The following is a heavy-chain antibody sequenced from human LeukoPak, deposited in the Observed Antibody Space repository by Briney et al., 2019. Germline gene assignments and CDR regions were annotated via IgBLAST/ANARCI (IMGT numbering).Heavy chain of an antibody. D-gene: IGHD3-10*01. J-gene: IGHJ3*02. Sequence: GGSLRLSCAASGFTFSSYDMHWVRQATGKGLEWVSAIGTAGDTYYPGSVKGRFTISRENAKNSLYLQMNSLRAGDTAVYYCARGARGSGSHPHDAFDIWGQGTMVTVSS. CDR1: GFTFSSYD. CDR3: ARGARGSGSHPHDAFDI. CDR2: IGTAGDT. V-gene: IGHV3-13*01.